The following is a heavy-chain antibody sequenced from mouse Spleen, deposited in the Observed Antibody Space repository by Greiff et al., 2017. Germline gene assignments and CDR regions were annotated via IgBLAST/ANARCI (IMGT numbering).Heavy chain of an antibody. CDR1: EFAFSRYD. Sequence: EVKLVESGGGLVKPGGSLKLSCAASEFAFSRYDMSWVRQTPEKRLERVGYISTGGVTYYPDTVKGRFTISRDNAKNTLYLQLSSLKSEDTAMYYCARHGGTYFDYWGQGTTLTVSS. D-gene: IGHD1-1*02. J-gene: IGHJ2*01. V-gene: IGHV5-12-1*01. CDR3: ARHGGTYFDY. CDR2: ISTGGVT.